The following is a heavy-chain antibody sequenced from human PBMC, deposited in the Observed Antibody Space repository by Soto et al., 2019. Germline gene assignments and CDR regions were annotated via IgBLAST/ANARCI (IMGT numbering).Heavy chain of an antibody. CDR3: AKGGPTPEYYYDSSGYYYVRGPFDY. CDR1: GFTFNIYG. Sequence: GGSLRLSCAASGFTFNIYGMHWVRQAPDKGLEWVALISYDGSNQYYADSVKGRFTISRDNSKNTLYLQMNSLRAEDTAVYYCAKGGPTPEYYYDSSGYYYVRGPFDYWGQGTLVTVSS. J-gene: IGHJ4*02. CDR2: ISYDGSNQ. V-gene: IGHV3-30*18. D-gene: IGHD3-22*01.